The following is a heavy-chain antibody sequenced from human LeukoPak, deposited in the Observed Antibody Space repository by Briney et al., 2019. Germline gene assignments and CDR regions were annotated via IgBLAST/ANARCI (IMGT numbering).Heavy chain of an antibody. Sequence: ASVKVSCKASGYTFTSYYMHWVRQAPGQGLEWMGIINPSGGSTSYAQKFQGRVTMTRDTSASTAYMELSSLRSEDMAVYYCARSSGPVSFDYWGQGTLVTVSS. V-gene: IGHV1-46*01. D-gene: IGHD3-22*01. CDR3: ARSSGPVSFDY. J-gene: IGHJ4*02. CDR1: GYTFTSYY. CDR2: INPSGGST.